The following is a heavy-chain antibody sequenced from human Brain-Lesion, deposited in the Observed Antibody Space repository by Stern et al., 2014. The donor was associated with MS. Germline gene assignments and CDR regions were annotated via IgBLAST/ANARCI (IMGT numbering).Heavy chain of an antibody. D-gene: IGHD3-3*01. CDR1: GYIFTGYY. CDR3: ARDQRCITIFGVVTDYYYLVLDV. CDR2: INPNTGGT. Sequence: VKLVESGAEVKKPGASVKVSCKTSGYIFTGYYIHWVRQAPGQGLEWMSWINPNTGGTKYAQQFHGRVTMSSDTSISHAVVAMSSLTSYDTAVYYCARDQRCITIFGVVTDYYYLVLDVWGQGTPVTVSS. J-gene: IGHJ6*02. V-gene: IGHV1-2*02.